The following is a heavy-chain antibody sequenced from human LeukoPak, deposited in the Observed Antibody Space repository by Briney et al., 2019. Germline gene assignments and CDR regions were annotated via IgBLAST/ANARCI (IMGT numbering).Heavy chain of an antibody. CDR3: ARKGIAAAGRAGAFDI. D-gene: IGHD6-13*01. CDR2: INPNSGGT. Sequence: ASVKVSCKASGYTFTGYYMHWVRQAPGQGLEWMGWINPNSGGTNYAQKFQGRVTMTRDTSISTAYMELSRLRSDDTAVYHCARKGIAAAGRAGAFDIWGQGTMVTVSS. V-gene: IGHV1-2*02. CDR1: GYTFTGYY. J-gene: IGHJ3*02.